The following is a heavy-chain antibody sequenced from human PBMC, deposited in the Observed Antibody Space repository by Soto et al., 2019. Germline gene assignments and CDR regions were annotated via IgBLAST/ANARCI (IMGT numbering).Heavy chain of an antibody. D-gene: IGHD3-22*01. CDR3: AKDRMHYYDSSGYYPDY. V-gene: IGHV3-30*18. CDR1: GFTFSSYG. CDR2: ISYDGSNK. Sequence: QVQLVESGGGVVQPGRSLRLSCAASGFTFSSYGMHWVRQAPGKGLEWVAVISYDGSNKYHADSVKGRFTISRDNSKNTLYLQMNSLRAEDTAVYYCAKDRMHYYDSSGYYPDYWGQGTLVTVSS. J-gene: IGHJ4*02.